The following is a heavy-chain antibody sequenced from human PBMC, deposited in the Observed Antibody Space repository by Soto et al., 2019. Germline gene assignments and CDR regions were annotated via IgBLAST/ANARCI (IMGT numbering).Heavy chain of an antibody. D-gene: IGHD6-6*01. CDR1: GGSISSGDYY. V-gene: IGHV4-30-4*01. Sequence: SETLSLTCTVSGGSISSGDYYWSWIRQPPGKGLEWIGYIYYSGSTFYNPSLKSRLTISVDTSKNQFSLKLSSVTVADTAVYYCARERPDGARLDPWGQGTLVTVSS. CDR2: IYYSGST. CDR3: ARERPDGARLDP. J-gene: IGHJ5*02.